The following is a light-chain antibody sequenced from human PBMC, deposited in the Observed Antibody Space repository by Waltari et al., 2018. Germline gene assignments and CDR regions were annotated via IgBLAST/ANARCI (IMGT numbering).Light chain of an antibody. CDR3: QQYQSFPWT. CDR2: WPS. V-gene: IGKV4-1*01. Sequence: DIVMTQSPDSLAVSLGERATINCKSSQSVLFTPTNKNYLAWYQQKPRQPPKWLIYWPSTRESGVPDRFSGSVSGTDFTLTISSLQAEDVAVYYCQQYQSFPWTFGQGTKVEIK. J-gene: IGKJ1*01. CDR1: QSVLFTPTNKNY.